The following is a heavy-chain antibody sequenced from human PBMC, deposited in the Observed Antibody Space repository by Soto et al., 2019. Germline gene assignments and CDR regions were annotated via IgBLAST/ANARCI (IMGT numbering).Heavy chain of an antibody. CDR1: GFTVSSNY. CDR2: IYSGGST. Sequence: EVQLVESGGGLVQPGGSLRLSCAASGFTVSSNYMSWVRQAPGKGLEWVSVIYSGGSTYYADSVKGRFTISRHNSKNTLYLQMNSLRAEDTAVDYYARGRYYGCFDYWGQGTLVTVSS. CDR3: ARGRYYGCFDY. D-gene: IGHD4-17*01. J-gene: IGHJ4*02. V-gene: IGHV3-53*04.